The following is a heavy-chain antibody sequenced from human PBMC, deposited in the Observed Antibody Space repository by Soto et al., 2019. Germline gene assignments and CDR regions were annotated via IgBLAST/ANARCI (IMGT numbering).Heavy chain of an antibody. D-gene: IGHD5-12*01. CDR3: ARCSAYNAWLGP. V-gene: IGHV4-39*01. CDR2: IYYSGTT. Sequence: SETLSLTCTVSGDSISTTDYYWGWIRQPPGKGLEWIGSIYYSGTTYYNPSLESRVSISVDTSKNQFSLKLSSVTAADTAVYFCARCSAYNAWLGPWGQGTLVTVSS. CDR1: GDSISTTDYY. J-gene: IGHJ5*02.